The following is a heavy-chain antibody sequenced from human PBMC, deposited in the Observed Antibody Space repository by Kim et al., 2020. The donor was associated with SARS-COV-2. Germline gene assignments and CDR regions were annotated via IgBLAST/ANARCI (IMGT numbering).Heavy chain of an antibody. CDR2: SNE. D-gene: IGHD3-16*01. CDR3: ARGRARAFDL. Sequence: SNENYADSVKSRFTTSRDNSKNTLYLKMNSLRAEDSAVYKWARGRARAFDLWGQGTMVTVSS. J-gene: IGHJ3*01. V-gene: IGHV3-30*02.